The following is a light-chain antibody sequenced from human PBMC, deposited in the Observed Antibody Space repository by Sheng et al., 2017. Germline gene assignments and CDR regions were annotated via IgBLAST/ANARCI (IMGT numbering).Light chain of an antibody. J-gene: IGKJ4*01. CDR2: DAS. Sequence: EIVMTQSPATLSVSPGERATLSCRASQSVSSYLAWYQHKNGQAPRLLIYDASIRATGIPARFSGSGSGADFSLTISSLQPEDVAVYYCQQYGYSQAFGGGTKVDI. CDR1: QSVSSY. CDR3: QQYGYSQA. V-gene: IGKV3D-15*01.